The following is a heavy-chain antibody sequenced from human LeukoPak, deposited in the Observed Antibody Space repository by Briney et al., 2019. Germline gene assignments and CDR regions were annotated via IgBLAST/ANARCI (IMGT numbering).Heavy chain of an antibody. J-gene: IGHJ4*02. CDR1: GFTVSSNY. D-gene: IGHD3-22*01. CDR3: AKAEGDYYDSSGYYPY. V-gene: IGHV3-66*01. CDR2: IYSGGST. Sequence: GGSLRLSCAASGFTVSSNYMSWVRQAPGKGLEWVSVIYSGGSTYYADSVKGRFTISRDNSKNTLYLQMNSLRAEDTAVYYCAKAEGDYYDSSGYYPYWGQGTLVTVSS.